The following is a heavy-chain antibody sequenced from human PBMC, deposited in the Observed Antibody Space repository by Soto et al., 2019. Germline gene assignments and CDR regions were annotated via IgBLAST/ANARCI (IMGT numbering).Heavy chain of an antibody. Sequence: QVQLQESGPGLVKPSQTLSLTCTVSDGSISSGGYYWSWIRQHPGKGLEWIGYIYYRGSTYYNPSLMSRVTLSADPSKNQFSLKLSSVTAADTAVYYCARGVGATPYFAFWGHGTLVPVSP. D-gene: IGHD1-26*01. CDR1: DGSISSGGYY. CDR3: ARGVGATPYFAF. J-gene: IGHJ4*01. V-gene: IGHV4-31*03. CDR2: IYYRGST.